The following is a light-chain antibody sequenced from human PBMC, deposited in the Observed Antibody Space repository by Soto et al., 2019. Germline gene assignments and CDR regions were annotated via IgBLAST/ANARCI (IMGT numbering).Light chain of an antibody. Sequence: ELRQSQATLSVSKDEKSTVTCMASQTISSWLAWYQQKPGKAPKLLIYKASTLKSGVPSRFSGSGSGTEFTLSISSLQPDDFATDFCQHSNCYSEAFVQGTKVDIK. V-gene: IGKV1-5*03. J-gene: IGKJ1*01. CDR1: QTISSW. CDR3: QHSNCYSEA. CDR2: KAS.